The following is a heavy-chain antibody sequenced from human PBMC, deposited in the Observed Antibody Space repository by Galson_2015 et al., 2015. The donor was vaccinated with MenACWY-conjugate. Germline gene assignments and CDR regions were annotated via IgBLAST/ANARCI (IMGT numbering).Heavy chain of an antibody. J-gene: IGHJ6*02. CDR3: AGGVVGGYNYYGLDV. Sequence: SVKVSCKASGSTFTTFGISWVRQAPGQGLECVGRVIPILGEVTYAQEFQGRVTITADKSTWTAYMELSSLRSDDTAVYYCAGGVVGGYNYYGLDVWGQGTTVIVSS. D-gene: IGHD3-16*01. CDR1: GSTFTTFG. V-gene: IGHV1-69*04. CDR2: VIPILGEV.